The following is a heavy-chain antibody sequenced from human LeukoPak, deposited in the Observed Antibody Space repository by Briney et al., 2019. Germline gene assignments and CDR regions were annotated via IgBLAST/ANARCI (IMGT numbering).Heavy chain of an antibody. CDR2: ISASGGST. Sequence: GGSLRLSCAASGFTFSSYAMSWVRQAPGKGLEWVSAISASGGSTYYADSVKGRFTISRDNSKNTLYLQMNSLRAEDTAVYYCARDFGASSFSGWGQGTLVTVSS. D-gene: IGHD4/OR15-4a*01. CDR3: ARDFGASSFSG. V-gene: IGHV3-23*01. J-gene: IGHJ4*02. CDR1: GFTFSSYA.